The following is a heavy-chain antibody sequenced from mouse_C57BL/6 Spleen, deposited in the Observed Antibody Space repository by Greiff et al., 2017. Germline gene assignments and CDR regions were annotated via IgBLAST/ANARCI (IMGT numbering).Heavy chain of an antibody. CDR1: GYAFTHYL. Sequence: VQLQQSGAELVRPGTSVKVSCKASGYAFTHYLIEWVKQRPGQGLEWIGVINPGSGGTNYNEKFKGKATLTADKSSSTAYMQLSSLTSEDSAVYFCARDVYGNWGYWGQGTTLTVSS. J-gene: IGHJ2*01. V-gene: IGHV1-54*01. CDR2: INPGSGGT. CDR3: ARDVYGNWGY. D-gene: IGHD2-1*01.